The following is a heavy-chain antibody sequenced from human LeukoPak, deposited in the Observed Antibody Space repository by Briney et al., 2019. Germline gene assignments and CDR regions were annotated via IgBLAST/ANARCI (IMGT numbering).Heavy chain of an antibody. CDR1: GGSISSSNSY. Sequence: PSETLSLTCTDSGGSISSSNSYWGWVRQPPGRGLEWIGSMSNSGSTYYNPSLNSRVTISVDKSKNQFSLKVRSVTAADTAVYYCTKGLTIAAGANWGQGTLVTVSS. D-gene: IGHD6-13*01. J-gene: IGHJ1*01. CDR3: TKGLTIAAGAN. CDR2: MSNSGST. V-gene: IGHV4-39*07.